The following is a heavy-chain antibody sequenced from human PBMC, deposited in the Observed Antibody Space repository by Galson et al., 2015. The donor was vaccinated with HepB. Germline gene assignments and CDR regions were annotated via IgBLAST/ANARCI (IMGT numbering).Heavy chain of an antibody. J-gene: IGHJ1*01. CDR3: ASEPLWSQFGLRTFEYFQH. CDR2: INAGNGNT. D-gene: IGHD3-10*01. CDR1: GYTFTSYA. Sequence: SVKVSCKASGYTFTSYAMHWVRQAPGQRLEWMGWINAGNGNTKYSQKFQGRVTITRDTSASTAYMELSSLRSEDTAVYYCASEPLWSQFGLRTFEYFQHWGQGTLVTVSS. V-gene: IGHV1-3*01.